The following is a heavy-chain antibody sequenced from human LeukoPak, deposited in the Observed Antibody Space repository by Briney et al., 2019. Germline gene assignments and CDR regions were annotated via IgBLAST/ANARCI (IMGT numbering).Heavy chain of an antibody. J-gene: IGHJ6*04. CDR2: ISSSGSTI. D-gene: IGHD3-10*02. V-gene: IGHV3-48*03. CDR3: AELGITMIGGV. CDR1: EFSVGSNY. Sequence: PGGSLRLSCAASEFSVGSNYMTWVRQAPGKGLEWVSYISSSGSTIYYADSVKGRFTISRDNAKNSLYLQMNSLRAEDTAVYYCAELGITMIGGVWGKGTTVTISS.